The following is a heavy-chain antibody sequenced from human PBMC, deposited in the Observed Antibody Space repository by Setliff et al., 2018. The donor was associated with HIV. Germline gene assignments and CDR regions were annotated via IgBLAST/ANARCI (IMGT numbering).Heavy chain of an antibody. CDR2: ITSDGSNE. CDR3: ARDQLAMVRRNGMDV. CDR1: GFIFSNYA. Sequence: GGSLRLSCAASGFIFSNYAMQWVRQAPGKGLEWVAAITSDGSNEYYADSVKGQLTISRDNSKNTLYVQMNSLRVEDTAVYYCARDQLAMVRRNGMDVWGQGTTVTVSS. D-gene: IGHD3-10*01. J-gene: IGHJ6*02. V-gene: IGHV3-30*04.